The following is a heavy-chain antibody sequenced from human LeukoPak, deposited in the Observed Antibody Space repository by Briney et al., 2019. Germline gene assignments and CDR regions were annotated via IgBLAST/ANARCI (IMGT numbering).Heavy chain of an antibody. CDR1: GFTFSSYG. CDR3: AKIKIRFGDNFDY. J-gene: IGHJ4*02. V-gene: IGHV3-30*18. CDR2: ISYDESFK. D-gene: IGHD3-10*01. Sequence: GGSLRLSCAASGFTFSSYGMHWVRQAPGKGLEWVAVISYDESFKYYSDSVKGRFTISRDNSKNSLYLQMNSLRAEDTAVYYCAKIKIRFGDNFDYWGQGTLVTVSS.